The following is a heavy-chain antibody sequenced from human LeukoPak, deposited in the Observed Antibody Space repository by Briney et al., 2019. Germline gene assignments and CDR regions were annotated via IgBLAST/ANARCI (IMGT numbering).Heavy chain of an antibody. CDR2: IKTDGTST. CDR3: AKDGDYYYGSGSYYKAYFDY. CDR1: GFSFSGYW. J-gene: IGHJ4*02. D-gene: IGHD3-10*01. V-gene: IGHV3-74*01. Sequence: GGSLRLSCAASGFSFSGYWMHWVRHAPGKGLMWVSRIKTDGTSTDYADSVQGRFTISRDNAKNSLYLQMNSLRAEDTALYYCAKDGDYYYGSGSYYKAYFDYWGQGTLVTVSS.